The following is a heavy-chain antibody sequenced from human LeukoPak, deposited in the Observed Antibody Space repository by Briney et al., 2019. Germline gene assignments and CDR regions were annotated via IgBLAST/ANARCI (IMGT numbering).Heavy chain of an antibody. CDR2: ITSGGSTI. D-gene: IGHD3-10*01. J-gene: IGHJ4*02. V-gene: IGHV3-48*02. Sequence: GGSLRLSCAASGFTFSSYNMNWVRQAPGKGLEWVSYITSGGSTIYYADSVKGRFTISRDNAKNSLYLQMNSLRDEDTGVYYCVAVMVRGVFYWGQGTLVTVSS. CDR3: VAVMVRGVFY. CDR1: GFTFSSYN.